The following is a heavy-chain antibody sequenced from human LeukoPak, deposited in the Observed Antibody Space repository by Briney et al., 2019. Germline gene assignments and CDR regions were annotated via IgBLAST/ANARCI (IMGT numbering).Heavy chain of an antibody. J-gene: IGHJ5*02. V-gene: IGHV4-38-2*02. CDR2: IFHSGGT. CDR3: ARVGCSSPTCYNRGDNWFDP. D-gene: IGHD2-2*02. CDR1: GYSISSGFQ. Sequence: KPSDTLSLTCTVSGYSISSGFQWGWLRQPPGKGLEWIGNIFHSGGTYYSPSLKSRVTISVDTSKNQFFLNLNSVTAADTAVYYCARVGCSSPTCYNRGDNWFDPWGQGTLVTVSS.